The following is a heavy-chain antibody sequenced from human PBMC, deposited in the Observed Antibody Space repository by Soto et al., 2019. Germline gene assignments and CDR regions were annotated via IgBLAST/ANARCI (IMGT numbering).Heavy chain of an antibody. Sequence: QVQLVQSGAEVKKPGSSVKVSCKASGGTFSSYAISWVRQAPGQGLEWMGGVIPIFGTANYAKKFQGKVTITADESTSTAYMELSSLRSEDTAVYYCGGYCSSTSCYRDYYYYGMDFWGQGTTVTVSS. CDR1: GGTFSSYA. CDR3: GGYCSSTSCYRDYYYYGMDF. J-gene: IGHJ6*02. V-gene: IGHV1-69*01. D-gene: IGHD2-2*01. CDR2: VIPIFGTA.